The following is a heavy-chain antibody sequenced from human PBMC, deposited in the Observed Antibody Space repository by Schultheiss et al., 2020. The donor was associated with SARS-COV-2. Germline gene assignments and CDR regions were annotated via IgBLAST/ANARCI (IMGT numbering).Heavy chain of an antibody. Sequence: GGSLRLSCAASGFTFDDYAMHWVRQAPGKGLEWVSGISWNSGSIGYADSVKGRFTISRDNAKNSLYLQMNSLRAEDTALYYCARPGPTIGVVDYWGQGTLVTVSS. CDR1: GFTFDDYA. J-gene: IGHJ4*02. CDR3: ARPGPTIGVVDY. CDR2: ISWNSGSI. D-gene: IGHD5-12*01. V-gene: IGHV3-9*01.